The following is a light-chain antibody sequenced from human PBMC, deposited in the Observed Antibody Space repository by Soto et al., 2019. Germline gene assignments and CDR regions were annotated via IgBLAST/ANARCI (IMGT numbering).Light chain of an antibody. Sequence: EVVMTQSPATLSMSPGERATLSCRASQSVSSSLAWYQQKPGQAPRLLIYGASTRATGIPDRFSGSGSETEFTLTISSLQAEVFANYYCQQYNNLSTFGQGTKVELK. J-gene: IGKJ1*01. CDR2: GAS. CDR1: QSVSSS. CDR3: QQYNNLST. V-gene: IGKV3-15*01.